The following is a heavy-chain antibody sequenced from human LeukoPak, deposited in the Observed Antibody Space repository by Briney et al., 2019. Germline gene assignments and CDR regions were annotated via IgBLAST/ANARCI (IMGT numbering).Heavy chain of an antibody. CDR3: AHYGDYRFMYYFDY. Sequence: SGPTLVKPTQTLTLTCTFSGFSLSTSGVGVGWIRQPPGSALEWLALIYWNDDNRYSPSLKSRLTITKDTSKNQVVLTMPNMEPVDTATYYCAHYGDYRFMYYFDYWGQGTLVTVSS. V-gene: IGHV2-5*01. J-gene: IGHJ4*02. CDR1: GFSLSTSGVG. D-gene: IGHD4-17*01. CDR2: IYWNDDN.